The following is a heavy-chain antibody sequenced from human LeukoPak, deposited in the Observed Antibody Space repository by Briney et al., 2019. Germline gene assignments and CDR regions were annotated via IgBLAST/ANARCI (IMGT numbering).Heavy chain of an antibody. J-gene: IGHJ5*02. CDR3: ARDDLSRGGFDP. D-gene: IGHD3/OR15-3a*01. CDR1: GDSMRSYF. Sequence: SLETLSLTCTVSGDSMRSYFWSWIRQPPGKGLEWIGYIYYSGAINYNPFLKSRVTISVDASKNQFSLNVISVTAADTAFYYCARDDLSRGGFDPWGQGVLVTVSS. CDR2: IYYSGAI. V-gene: IGHV4-59*12.